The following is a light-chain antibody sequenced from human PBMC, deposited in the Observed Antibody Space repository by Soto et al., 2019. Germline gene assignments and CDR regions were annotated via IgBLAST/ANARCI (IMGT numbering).Light chain of an antibody. CDR2: DAS. J-gene: IGKJ5*01. CDR3: QQRSNWPIT. CDR1: QSVSSY. Sequence: EIVLTQSPATLSLSPGERDTHSCRTSQSVSSYFAWYQQKPGRAPRLLIYDASNRATGIPARFIGSGSGTDFTLTISSLEPEDFAVYYCQQRSNWPITFGQGTRLEIK. V-gene: IGKV3-11*01.